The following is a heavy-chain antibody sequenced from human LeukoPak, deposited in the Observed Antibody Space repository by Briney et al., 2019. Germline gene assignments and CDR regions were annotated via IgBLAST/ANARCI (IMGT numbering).Heavy chain of an antibody. CDR2: FDPEDGET. J-gene: IGHJ3*02. Sequence: ASVKLSCKVSGYTLTELSMHWVRQAPGKGLEWMGGFDPEDGETIYAQKFQGRVTITTDESTSTAYMELSSLRSEDTAVYYCARGTVGPGAYDIWGQGTMVTVSS. CDR1: GYTLTELS. D-gene: IGHD1-26*01. CDR3: ARGTVGPGAYDI. V-gene: IGHV1-24*01.